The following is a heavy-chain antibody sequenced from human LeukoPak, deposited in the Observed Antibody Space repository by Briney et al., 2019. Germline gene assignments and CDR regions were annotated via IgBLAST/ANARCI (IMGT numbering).Heavy chain of an antibody. CDR1: GSSISSSTFY. V-gene: IGHV4-39*01. CDR3: ARAGYYYDSKRKFDP. Sequence: PSETLSLTCTVSGSSISSSTFYWGWIRQPPGKGLEWIGSLYYSGSTYYNPSLKSRVTISVDTSKNQFSLKLSSVTAADTAVCYCARAGYYYDSKRKFDPWGQGTLVTVSS. CDR2: LYYSGST. D-gene: IGHD3-22*01. J-gene: IGHJ5*02.